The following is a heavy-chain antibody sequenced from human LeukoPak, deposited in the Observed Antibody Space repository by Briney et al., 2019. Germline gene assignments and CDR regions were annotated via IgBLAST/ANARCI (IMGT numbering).Heavy chain of an antibody. CDR1: GGSISSGDYY. V-gene: IGHV4-30-4*01. J-gene: IGHJ4*02. D-gene: IGHD6-13*01. CDR2: IYYSGST. Sequence: SQTLSLTCTVSGGSISSGDYYWSWIRQPPGKGLEWIGYIYYSGSTYYNPSLKSRVTISVDTSKNQFSLKLSSVTAADTAVYYCAREDSSSWYRFFDYWGQGTLVTVSP. CDR3: AREDSSSWYRFFDY.